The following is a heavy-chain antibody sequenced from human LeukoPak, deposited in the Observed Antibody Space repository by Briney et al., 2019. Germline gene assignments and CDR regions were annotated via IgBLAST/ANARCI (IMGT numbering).Heavy chain of an antibody. D-gene: IGHD3-10*01. V-gene: IGHV4-59*08. CDR3: ARRLMVRGLVSYGMDV. J-gene: IGHJ6*02. Sequence: PSETLSLTCTVSGGSISSYYWSWIRQSPGKGLEWIGYIYYSGSTNYNPSLKSRVTISVDTSKNQFSLKLSSVTAADTAVYYCARRLMVRGLVSYGMDVWGQGTTVTVSS. CDR2: IYYSGST. CDR1: GGSISSYY.